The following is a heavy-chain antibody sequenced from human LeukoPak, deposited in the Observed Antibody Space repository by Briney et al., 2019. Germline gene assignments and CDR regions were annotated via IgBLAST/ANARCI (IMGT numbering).Heavy chain of an antibody. CDR2: ITNDGNRQ. D-gene: IGHD1-1*01. CDR3: AKGRRTGFVDY. Sequence: GGSLRLSCETSIFVFSEYYMHWVRLAPGKELERLAVITNDGNRQYYADSVKGRFTVSRDNSKSLLFLQMESLRHDDTGIYYCAKGRRTGFVDYWGQGALVTVSS. J-gene: IGHJ4*02. CDR1: IFVFSEYY. V-gene: IGHV3-30*18.